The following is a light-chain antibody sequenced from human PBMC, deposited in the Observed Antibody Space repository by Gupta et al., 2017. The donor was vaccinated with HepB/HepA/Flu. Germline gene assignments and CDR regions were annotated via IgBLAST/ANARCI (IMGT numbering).Light chain of an antibody. CDR1: QSVSSSY. J-gene: IGKJ2*04. V-gene: IGKV3-20*01. Sequence: VLTQSPGTLSLSPGERATLSCRASQSVSSSYLAWYQQKPGQAPRLLIYGASSRATGIPDRFSGSGSGTDFTLTISSMKPEDFAVYYCQQDCSVICSFGQGTKMEIK. CDR3: QQDCSVICS. CDR2: GAS.